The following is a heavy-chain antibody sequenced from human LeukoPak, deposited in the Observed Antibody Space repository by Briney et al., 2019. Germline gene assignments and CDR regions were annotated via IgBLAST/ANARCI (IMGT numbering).Heavy chain of an antibody. Sequence: SVTVSCKASGGTFSSYAISWVRQAPGQGLKWMGGIIPIFGTANYAQKFQGRVTITADESTSTAYMELSSLRSEDTAVYYCARPRYCSGGSCYNWFDPWGQGTLVTVSS. CDR2: IIPIFGTA. J-gene: IGHJ5*02. CDR3: ARPRYCSGGSCYNWFDP. CDR1: GGTFSSYA. D-gene: IGHD2-15*01. V-gene: IGHV1-69*01.